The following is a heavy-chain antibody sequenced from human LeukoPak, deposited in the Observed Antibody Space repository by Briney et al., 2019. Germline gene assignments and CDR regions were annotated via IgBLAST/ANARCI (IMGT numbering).Heavy chain of an antibody. CDR3: ARDYGYSSSFDY. Sequence: GGSLSLLCAAFGFTFSSCAMNWVRQAPGKGLGWVSYISGGSSTIQYADSVKGRFTISRDNAKNSLYLQMNSLRGDDTALYYCARDYGYSSSFDYWGQGTLVTVSS. CDR2: ISGGSSTI. J-gene: IGHJ4*02. V-gene: IGHV3-48*01. D-gene: IGHD6-13*01. CDR1: GFTFSSCA.